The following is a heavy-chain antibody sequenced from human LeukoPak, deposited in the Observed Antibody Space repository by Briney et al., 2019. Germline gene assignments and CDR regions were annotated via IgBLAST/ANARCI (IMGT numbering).Heavy chain of an antibody. CDR2: INTDGSST. Sequence: GGSLRLSCAASGFTFRSYWMHWVRQAAGKGLVWVSRINTDGSSTTYADSVKGRFTISRDNAKNTLFLQMNSLRAEDTAVYYCVRGSVILGSAFDFWGQGTTVTVSS. J-gene: IGHJ3*01. D-gene: IGHD2-21*01. CDR1: GFTFRSYW. V-gene: IGHV3-74*01. CDR3: VRGSVILGSAFDF.